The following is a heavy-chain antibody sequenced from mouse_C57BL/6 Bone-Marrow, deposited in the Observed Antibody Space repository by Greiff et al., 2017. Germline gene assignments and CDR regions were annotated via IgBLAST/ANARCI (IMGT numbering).Heavy chain of an antibody. D-gene: IGHD2-14*01. CDR1: GYAFSSYW. Sequence: QVQLQQSGAELVKPGASVKISCKASGYAFSSYWMNRVKQRPGKGLEWIGQIYPGDGDTNYNGKFKGKATLTADKSSSTAYMQLSSLTSEDSAVYFCARWVLRGFAYWGQGTLVTVSA. CDR3: ARWVLRGFAY. J-gene: IGHJ3*01. CDR2: IYPGDGDT. V-gene: IGHV1-80*01.